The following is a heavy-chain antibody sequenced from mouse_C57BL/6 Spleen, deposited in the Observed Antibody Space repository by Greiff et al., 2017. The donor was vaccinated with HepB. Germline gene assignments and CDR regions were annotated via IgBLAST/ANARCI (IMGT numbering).Heavy chain of an antibody. J-gene: IGHJ3*01. CDR3: ANYDYDGFAY. CDR2: IDPSDSYT. CDR1: GYTFTSYW. D-gene: IGHD2-4*01. Sequence: QVQLKQPGAELVMPGASVKLSCKASGYTFTSYWMHWVKQRPGQGLEWIGEIDPSDSYTNYNQKFKGKSTLTVDKSSSTAYMQLSSLTSEDSAVYYCANYDYDGFAYWGQGTLVTVSA. V-gene: IGHV1-69*01.